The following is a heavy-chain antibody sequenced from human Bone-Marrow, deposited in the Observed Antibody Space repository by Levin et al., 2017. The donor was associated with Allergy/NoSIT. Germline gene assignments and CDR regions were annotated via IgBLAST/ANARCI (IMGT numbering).Heavy chain of an antibody. CDR1: GFTFVSYG. D-gene: IGHD5-24*01. V-gene: IGHV3-30*18. Sequence: GGSLRLSCAASGFTFVSYGMHWVRQAPGRGLESVADISYDGSSTYYADSVKGRFTISRDNSKNTLFLQMNSLRPEDTAVYYCAKLAIDGYPLYYFDYWGQGTLVTVSS. CDR3: AKLAIDGYPLYYFDY. J-gene: IGHJ4*02. CDR2: ISYDGSST.